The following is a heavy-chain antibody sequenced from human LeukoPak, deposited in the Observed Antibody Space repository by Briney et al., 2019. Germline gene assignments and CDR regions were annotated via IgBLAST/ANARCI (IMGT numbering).Heavy chain of an antibody. Sequence: ASVKVSCKASGYTFTSYYMHWVRQAPGQGLEWMGIINPSGGSTSYAQKFQGRVTMTRDTSTSTVYMELSSLRSEDTAVYYCARHYYDSSGYSSTADYWGQGTLVTVSS. D-gene: IGHD3-22*01. CDR3: ARHYYDSSGYSSTADY. J-gene: IGHJ4*02. CDR1: GYTFTSYY. V-gene: IGHV1-46*01. CDR2: INPSGGST.